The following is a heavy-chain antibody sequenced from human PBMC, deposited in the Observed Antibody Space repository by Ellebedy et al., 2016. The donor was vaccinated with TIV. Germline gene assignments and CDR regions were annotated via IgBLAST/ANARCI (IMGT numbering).Heavy chain of an antibody. J-gene: IGHJ4*02. Sequence: MPSETLSLTCTVSGGSISSGDYYWSWIRQPPGKGLEWIGYIYYSGSTNYNPSLKSRVTISVDTSKNQFSLKLSSVTAADTAVYYCARVSGYSGYDEDRHQTNFDYWGQGTLVTVSS. CDR2: IYYSGST. D-gene: IGHD5-12*01. CDR1: GGSISSGDYY. V-gene: IGHV4-61*08. CDR3: ARVSGYSGYDEDRHQTNFDY.